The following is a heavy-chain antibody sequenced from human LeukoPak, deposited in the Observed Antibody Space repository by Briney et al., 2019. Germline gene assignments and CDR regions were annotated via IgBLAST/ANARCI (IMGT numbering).Heavy chain of an antibody. CDR1: GFTFSSYA. J-gene: IGHJ4*02. CDR2: ISGSGGST. Sequence: PGGSLRLSCAASGFTFSSYAMSWVRQAPGKGLGWVSAISGSGGSTYYADSVKGRFTISRDNSKNTLYLQMSSLRAEDTAVYYCAITNWNGPDYWGQGTLVTVSS. CDR3: AITNWNGPDY. D-gene: IGHD1-1*01. V-gene: IGHV3-23*01.